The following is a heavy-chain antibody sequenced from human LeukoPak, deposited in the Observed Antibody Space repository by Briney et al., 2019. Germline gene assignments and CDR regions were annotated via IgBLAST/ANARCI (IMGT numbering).Heavy chain of an antibody. D-gene: IGHD3-10*01. Sequence: SETLSLTCTVSGGSISSGSYYWSWIRQPAGKGLEWIGRIYTSGSTNYNPSLKSRVTISVDTSKNQFSLKLSSVTAADTAVYYCARAPDGSYYYYMDVWGKGTTVTVSS. CDR3: ARAPDGSYYYYMDV. CDR1: GGSISSGSYY. J-gene: IGHJ6*03. V-gene: IGHV4-61*02. CDR2: IYTSGST.